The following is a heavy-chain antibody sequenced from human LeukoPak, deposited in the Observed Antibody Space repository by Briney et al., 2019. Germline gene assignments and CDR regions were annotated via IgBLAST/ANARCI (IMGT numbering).Heavy chain of an antibody. J-gene: IGHJ6*03. CDR2: IYTSGST. D-gene: IGHD4-17*01. CDR1: GGSISSYY. Sequence: SETLSLTCTVSGGSISSYYWSWIRQPAGKGLEWIGRIYTSGSTNYNPSLKSRVTMSVDTSKNQFSLKLSSVTAADTAVYYCARSATVNEYYYYYYMDVWGKGTTVTISS. V-gene: IGHV4-4*07. CDR3: ARSATVNEYYYYYYMDV.